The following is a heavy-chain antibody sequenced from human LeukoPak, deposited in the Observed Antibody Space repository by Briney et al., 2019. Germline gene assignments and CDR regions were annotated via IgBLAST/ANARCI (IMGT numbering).Heavy chain of an antibody. D-gene: IGHD1-1*01. Sequence: SETLSLTCTVSGGSISSSSYYWGWIRQPPGKGLEWIGSIYYSGSTYYNPSLKSRVTISVDTSKNQFSLKLSSVTAADTAVYYCASTLWIPQIAFDIWGQGTMVTVSS. CDR1: GGSISSSSYY. J-gene: IGHJ3*02. CDR2: IYYSGST. CDR3: ASTLWIPQIAFDI. V-gene: IGHV4-39*01.